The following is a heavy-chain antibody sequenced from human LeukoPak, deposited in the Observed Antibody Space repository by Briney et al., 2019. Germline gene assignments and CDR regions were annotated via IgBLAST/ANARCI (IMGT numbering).Heavy chain of an antibody. Sequence: GGSLRLSCAASGFTFSSYAMSWVRQAPGKGLEWVSAISGSGGSTYYVDSVKGRFTISRDNSRNTLYLQMNSLRAEDTAVYYCAKDSYDYPWSYFDYWGQGTLVTVSS. CDR3: AKDSYDYPWSYFDY. J-gene: IGHJ4*02. CDR2: ISGSGGST. V-gene: IGHV3-23*01. D-gene: IGHD3-16*01. CDR1: GFTFSSYA.